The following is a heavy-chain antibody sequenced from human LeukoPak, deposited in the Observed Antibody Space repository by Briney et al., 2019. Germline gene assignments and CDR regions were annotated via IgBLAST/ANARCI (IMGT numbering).Heavy chain of an antibody. CDR1: GLTFSNYA. D-gene: IGHD2-2*01. J-gene: IGHJ4*02. CDR3: ARGYCSGTSCHTSY. V-gene: IGHV3-23*01. CDR2: ISDSGGST. Sequence: GGSLRLSCAASGLTFSNYAMSWVRQAPGKGLEWVSGISDSGGSTYYADSVKGRFTISRDNSKNTMYLQMNSLRVEDTAVYYCARGYCSGTSCHTSYWGQGTLVTV.